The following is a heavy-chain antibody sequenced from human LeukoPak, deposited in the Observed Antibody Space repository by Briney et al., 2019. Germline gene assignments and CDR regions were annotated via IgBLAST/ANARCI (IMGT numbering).Heavy chain of an antibody. V-gene: IGHV3-30*18. CDR1: GFTFSSYG. J-gene: IGHJ6*02. Sequence: GGSLRLSCAASGFTFSSYGMHWVRQAPGKGLEWVAVISYDGSNKYYVDSVKGRFTISRDNSKNTLYLQMNSLRAEDTAVYYCAKDLVDTAMVRRGSTYYYYGMDVWGQGTLVTVSS. D-gene: IGHD5-18*01. CDR2: ISYDGSNK. CDR3: AKDLVDTAMVRRGSTYYYYGMDV.